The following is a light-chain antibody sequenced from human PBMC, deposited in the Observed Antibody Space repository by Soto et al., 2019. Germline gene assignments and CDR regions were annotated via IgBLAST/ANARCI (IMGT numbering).Light chain of an antibody. Sequence: EIVMTQSPATLSVSPGERATLSCRASQSVSSNLACYQQKLGQAPRLLIYGASTMSTGIPARFSGSGSGTEFTLTISSLQSEDFAVYYCQQYNNWPPYTFGQGTNLEIK. J-gene: IGKJ2*01. CDR2: GAS. V-gene: IGKV3-15*01. CDR1: QSVSSN. CDR3: QQYNNWPPYT.